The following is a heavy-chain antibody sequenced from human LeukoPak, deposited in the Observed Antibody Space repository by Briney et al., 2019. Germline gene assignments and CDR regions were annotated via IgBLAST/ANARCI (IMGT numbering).Heavy chain of an antibody. Sequence: KPSETLSLTCAVYGGSFSGYYWSWIRQPPGKGLEWIGSIYYSGSTYYNPSLKSRVTISVDTSKNQFSLKLSSVTAADTAVYYCARREMALRATDYWGQGTLVTVSS. CDR2: IYYSGST. J-gene: IGHJ4*02. CDR1: GGSFSGYY. CDR3: ARREMALRATDY. D-gene: IGHD5-24*01. V-gene: IGHV4-34*01.